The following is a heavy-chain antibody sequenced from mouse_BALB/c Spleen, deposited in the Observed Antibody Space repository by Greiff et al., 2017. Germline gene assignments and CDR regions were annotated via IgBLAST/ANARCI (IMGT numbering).Heavy chain of an antibody. V-gene: IGHV5-6-5*01. Sequence: EVHLVESGGGLVKPGGSLKLSCAASGFTFSSYAMSWVRQTPEKRLEWVASISSGGSTYYPDSVKGRFTISRDNARNILYLQMSSLRSEDTAMYYCARGRGLTTATGAWFAYWGQGTLVTVSA. CDR2: ISSGGST. CDR1: GFTFSSYA. CDR3: ARGRGLTTATGAWFAY. D-gene: IGHD1-2*01. J-gene: IGHJ3*01.